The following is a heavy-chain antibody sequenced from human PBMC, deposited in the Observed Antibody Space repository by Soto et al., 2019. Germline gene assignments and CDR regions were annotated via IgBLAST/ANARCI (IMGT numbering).Heavy chain of an antibody. CDR2: IYWDDDK. CDR3: AHSLRLGAVPAY. J-gene: IGHJ4*02. D-gene: IGHD2-2*01. CDR1: GFSLSTSGVG. Sequence: QITLKESGPTLVKPTQTLTLTCTFSGFSLSTSGVGVGWIRQPPGKALEWLALIYWDDDKRYSPSLKSRLTIXKXXSKNQVVLTMTNMDPVDTATYYCAHSLRLGAVPAYWGQGTLVTVSS. V-gene: IGHV2-5*02.